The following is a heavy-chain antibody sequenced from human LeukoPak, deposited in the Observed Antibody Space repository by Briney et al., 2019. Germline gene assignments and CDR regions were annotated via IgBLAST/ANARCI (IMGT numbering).Heavy chain of an antibody. D-gene: IGHD2-15*01. J-gene: IGHJ4*02. V-gene: IGHV4-38-2*01. CDR3: ARVCSSGRCLDY. Sequence: PGGSLRLSCAASGFTFSSYSMNWVRQAPGKGLEWIGSINHSGSTYYNPSLKSRVTVSVDTSKNQVSLRLSSVTAAVTAVYYCARVCSSGRCLDYWGQGTLVTVSS. CDR2: INHSGST. CDR1: GFTFSSYS.